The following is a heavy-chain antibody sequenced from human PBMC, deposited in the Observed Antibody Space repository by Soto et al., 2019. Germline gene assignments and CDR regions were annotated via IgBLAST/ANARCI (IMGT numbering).Heavy chain of an antibody. CDR2: IIPIFGTA. J-gene: IGHJ4*02. CDR3: ASPLHCSSTSCPFDY. V-gene: IGHV1-69*01. Sequence: QVQLVQSGAEVKKPGSSVKVSCKASGGTFSSYAISWVRQAPGQGLEWMGGIIPIFGTANYAQKFQGRVTITADEYTSTAYKELSSLRSEDTAVYYCASPLHCSSTSCPFDYWGQGTLVTVSS. CDR1: GGTFSSYA. D-gene: IGHD2-2*01.